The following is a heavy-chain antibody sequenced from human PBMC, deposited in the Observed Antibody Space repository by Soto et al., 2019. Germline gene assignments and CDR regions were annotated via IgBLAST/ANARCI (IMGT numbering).Heavy chain of an antibody. CDR2: IYYSGST. CDR1: GGSISSSSYY. Sequence: QLQLQESGPGLVKPSETLSLTCTVSGGSISSSSYYWGWIRQPPGKGLEWIGSIYYSGSTYYNPSLKSRVTISVDTSKNQFSLKLSSVTAADTAVYYCARLFLVATGGWFDPWGQGTLVTVSS. J-gene: IGHJ5*02. D-gene: IGHD5-12*01. CDR3: ARLFLVATGGWFDP. V-gene: IGHV4-39*01.